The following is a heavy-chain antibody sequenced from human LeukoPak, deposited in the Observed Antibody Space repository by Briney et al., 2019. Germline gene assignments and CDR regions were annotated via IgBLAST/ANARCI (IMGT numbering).Heavy chain of an antibody. CDR1: GFTFSNSA. D-gene: IGHD1-26*01. V-gene: IGHV3-23*01. CDR3: AKDLVTSGNYAWFDP. Sequence: PGGSLRLSCAASGFTFSNSAMSWVRQAAGKGLEWVSTLSVSGGSTYYADSVKGRFAVSRDSSKNTLYLQMNSLRAEDTAVYYCAKDLVTSGNYAWFDPWGQGTLVTASS. CDR2: LSVSGGST. J-gene: IGHJ5*02.